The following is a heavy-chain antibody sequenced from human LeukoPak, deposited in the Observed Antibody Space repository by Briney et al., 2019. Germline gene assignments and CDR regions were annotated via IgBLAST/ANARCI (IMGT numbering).Heavy chain of an antibody. Sequence: GGSLRLSCAASGFTFSSYSMNWVRQAPGKGLEWVSSISSSSSYIYYADSVKGRFTISRDNAKNSLYLQMNSLRAEDTAVYYCERGGSSTTVKFDPWGQGTLVTVSS. D-gene: IGHD6-13*01. CDR1: GFTFSSYS. CDR3: ERGGSSTTVKFDP. CDR2: ISSSSSYI. V-gene: IGHV3-21*01. J-gene: IGHJ5*02.